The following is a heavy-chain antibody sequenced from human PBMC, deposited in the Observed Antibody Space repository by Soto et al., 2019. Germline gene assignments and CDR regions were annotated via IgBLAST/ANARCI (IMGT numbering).Heavy chain of an antibody. D-gene: IGHD2-15*01. CDR1: GGSISSSNW. CDR2: IYHSGST. CDR3: ARGSGGSSYYYYGMDV. Sequence: PSETLSLTCAVSGGSISSSNWWSWVRQPPGKGLEWIGEIYHSGSTNYNPSLKSRVTISVDKSKNQFSLKLSSVTAADTAVYYCARGSGGSSYYYYGMDVWGQGTTVTISS. V-gene: IGHV4-4*02. J-gene: IGHJ6*02.